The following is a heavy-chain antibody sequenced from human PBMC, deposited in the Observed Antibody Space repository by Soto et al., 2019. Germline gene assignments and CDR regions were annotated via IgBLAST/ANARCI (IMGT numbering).Heavy chain of an antibody. D-gene: IGHD2-2*01. CDR2: IIPIFGTA. CDR3: ARDPSRGQLLRVCGMDV. J-gene: IGHJ6*02. V-gene: IGHV1-69*01. CDR1: GGTFSSYA. Sequence: QVQLVQSGAEVKKPGSSVKVSCKASGGTFSSYAISWVRQAPGQGLEWMGGIIPIFGTANYAQKFQGRVTITADESTSTAYMELSSQRSEDTAVYYCARDPSRGQLLRVCGMDVWGQGTTVTVSS.